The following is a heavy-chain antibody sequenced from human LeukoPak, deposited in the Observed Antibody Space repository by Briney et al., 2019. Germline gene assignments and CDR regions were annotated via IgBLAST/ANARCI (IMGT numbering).Heavy chain of an antibody. D-gene: IGHD1-1*01. CDR3: ARAQLQLSLTQHYFDY. J-gene: IGHJ4*02. CDR2: INPSGGST. Sequence: GASVKVSCKASGYTFINYYIHWVRQAPGQGLEWMGIINPSGGSTSYAQKFRGRVTMTRDTSTSTVYMELSSLRSEDTAVFYCARAQLQLSLTQHYFDYWGQGTLVTVSS. CDR1: GYTFINYY. V-gene: IGHV1-46*01.